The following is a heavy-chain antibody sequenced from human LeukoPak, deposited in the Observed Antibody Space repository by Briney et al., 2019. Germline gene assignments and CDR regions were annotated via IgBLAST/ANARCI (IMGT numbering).Heavy chain of an antibody. CDR3: ARRVTGTTSDWFDP. CDR1: GGSISYYY. CDR2: IYYSGST. Sequence: SETLSLTCTVSGGSISYYYWSWIRRPPGKGLEWIGYIYYSGSTNYNPSLKSRVTISVDTSNNQFSLKLSSVTAADTAVYYCARRVTGTTSDWFDPWGQGTLVTVSS. D-gene: IGHD1-7*01. V-gene: IGHV4-59*08. J-gene: IGHJ5*02.